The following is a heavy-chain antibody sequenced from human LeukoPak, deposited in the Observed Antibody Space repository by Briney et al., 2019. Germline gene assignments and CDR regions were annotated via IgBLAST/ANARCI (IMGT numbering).Heavy chain of an antibody. CDR3: AKATRYYYDSSGYFGWFDP. J-gene: IGHJ5*02. CDR1: GFTFSSYA. V-gene: IGHV3-23*01. CDR2: ISGSGGST. D-gene: IGHD3-22*01. Sequence: GGSLRLSCAASGFTFSSYAMSWVRQAPGKGLEWVSAISGSGGSTYYADSVKGRFTISRDDSKNTLYPQMNSLRAEDTAVYYCAKATRYYYDSSGYFGWFDPWGQGTLVTVSS.